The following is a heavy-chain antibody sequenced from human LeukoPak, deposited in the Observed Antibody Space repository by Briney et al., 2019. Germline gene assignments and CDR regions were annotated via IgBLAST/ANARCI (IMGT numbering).Heavy chain of an antibody. CDR1: GFTVSSNY. CDR3: ARDRIKSGSYYFDY. V-gene: IGHV3-53*01. J-gene: IGHJ4*02. D-gene: IGHD1-26*01. Sequence: GGSLRLSCAASGFTVSSNYMSWVRQAPGKGLEWVSVIYSGGTTYYADSVKGRFTISRDNAKNLMYLQMNSLRAEDTAVYYCARDRIKSGSYYFDYWGQGTLVTVSS. CDR2: IYSGGTT.